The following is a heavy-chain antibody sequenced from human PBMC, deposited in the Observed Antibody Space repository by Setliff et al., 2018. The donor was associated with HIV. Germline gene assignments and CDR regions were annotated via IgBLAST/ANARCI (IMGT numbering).Heavy chain of an antibody. V-gene: IGHV4-39*07. J-gene: IGHJ6*03. D-gene: IGHD2-8*01. CDR2: IYYSERT. CDR3: AGEIAPAARLPNVGGPPPPGYYHYMDV. Sequence: SETLSLTCIVSRGSISSTSHYWGWVRQSPGRRLEWIGSIYYSERTYYNPSLKSRVTMSVDTSTNQFSLDLTSVTAADTAVYFCAGEIAPAARLPNVGGPPPPGYYHYMDVWGKGTTVTVSS. CDR1: RGSISSTSHY.